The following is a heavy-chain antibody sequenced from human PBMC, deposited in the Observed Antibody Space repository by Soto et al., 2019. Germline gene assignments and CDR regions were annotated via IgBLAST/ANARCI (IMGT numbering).Heavy chain of an antibody. CDR3: ARDPLKPYSSSYYYYYGMDV. CDR2: IWYDGSNK. V-gene: IGHV3-33*01. J-gene: IGHJ6*02. Sequence: PGGSLRLSFAASGFTFSSYGMHWVCQAPGKGLEWVAVIWYDGSNKYYADSVKGRFTISRDNSKNTLYLQMNSLRAEDTAVYYCARDPLKPYSSSYYYYYGMDVWGQGTTVTVSS. CDR1: GFTFSSYG. D-gene: IGHD6-6*01.